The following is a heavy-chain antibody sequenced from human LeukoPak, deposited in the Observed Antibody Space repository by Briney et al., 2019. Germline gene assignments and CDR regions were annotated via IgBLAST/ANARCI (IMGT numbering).Heavy chain of an antibody. CDR3: ARTYVAADY. CDR1: GGSISSYY. V-gene: IGHV4-59*01. CDR2: IYYSGST. J-gene: IGHJ4*02. D-gene: IGHD3-16*01. Sequence: PSETLSLTCTVSGGSISSYYWSWIRQPPGKGLEWIGYIYYSGSTNYNPSLKSRVTISVDTSKNQFSLKLSSVTAADTAVYYCARTYVAADYWGQGTLVTVSS.